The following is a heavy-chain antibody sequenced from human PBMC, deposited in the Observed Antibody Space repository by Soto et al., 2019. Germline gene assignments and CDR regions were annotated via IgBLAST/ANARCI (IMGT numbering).Heavy chain of an antibody. D-gene: IGHD6-13*01. CDR3: XRQAAGSIYYYYYGMDV. V-gene: IGHV4-39*01. Sequence: PSETLSLTCTVSGGSISSSSYYWGWIRQPPGKGLEWIGSIYYSGSTYYNPSLKSRVTISVDTSKNQFSLKLSSVTAADTAVYYCXRQAAGSIYYYYYGMDVWGQGTTVTVSS. J-gene: IGHJ6*02. CDR1: GGSISSSSYY. CDR2: IYYSGST.